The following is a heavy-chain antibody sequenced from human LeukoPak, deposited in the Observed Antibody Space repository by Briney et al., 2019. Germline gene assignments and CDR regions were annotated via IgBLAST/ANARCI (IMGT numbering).Heavy chain of an antibody. Sequence: ASVKVSCKASGYTFTSYDINWVRQAPGQGLEWMGWLDHNSGNTAYAQKFQGRVTMTRNTSISTAYMELSSLRSEDTAVYYCARSVRYFDWLLPNGFDYWGQGTLVTVSS. CDR3: ARSVRYFDWLLPNGFDY. D-gene: IGHD3-9*01. CDR1: GYTFTSYD. J-gene: IGHJ4*02. CDR2: LDHNSGNT. V-gene: IGHV1-8*01.